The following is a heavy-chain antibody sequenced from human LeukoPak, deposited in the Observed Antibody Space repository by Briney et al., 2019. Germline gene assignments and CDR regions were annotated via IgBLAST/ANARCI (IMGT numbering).Heavy chain of an antibody. V-gene: IGHV5-10-1*01. D-gene: IGHD2-15*01. CDR3: AREYCSGGSCYPHP. CDR1: GYSFTSYW. Sequence: GEALSISFKGSGYSFTSYWISWVRQMPGKGLEWMGRIYPSDSYSNYSLSFQGPVTISADKSSSTPYLQWSSLTASATAMYSCAREYCSGGSCYPHPWGQGTLVTVSS. CDR2: IYPSDSYS. J-gene: IGHJ5*02.